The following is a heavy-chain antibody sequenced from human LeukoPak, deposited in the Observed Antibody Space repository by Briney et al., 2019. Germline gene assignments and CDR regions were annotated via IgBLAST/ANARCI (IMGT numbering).Heavy chain of an antibody. CDR1: GYTFTDYL. CDR3: ARSARWGL. CDR2: IKPNSGDT. J-gene: IGHJ4*02. Sequence: ASVEVSCKASGYTFTDYLIHWVRQAPGQGLEWMGWIKPNSGDTKYAEKFQGRVTMTRDTSISTAYMELSRLRSDDTAVYYCARSARWGLWGQGTLVTVSS. V-gene: IGHV1-2*02. D-gene: IGHD3-16*01.